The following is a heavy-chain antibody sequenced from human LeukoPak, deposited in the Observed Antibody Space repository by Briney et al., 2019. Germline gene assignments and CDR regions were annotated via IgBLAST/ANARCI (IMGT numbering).Heavy chain of an antibody. CDR3: ASELAAWYYYDSSGYQTDY. CDR1: GYTFTGDY. Sequence: ASVKVSCKASGYTFTGDYMHWVRQAPGQGLEWMGWINPNSGGTNYAQKFQGRVTITRDTSISTAYMELSRLRSDDTAVYYCASELAAWYYYDSSGYQTDYWGQGTLVTVSS. CDR2: INPNSGGT. V-gene: IGHV1-2*02. J-gene: IGHJ4*02. D-gene: IGHD3-22*01.